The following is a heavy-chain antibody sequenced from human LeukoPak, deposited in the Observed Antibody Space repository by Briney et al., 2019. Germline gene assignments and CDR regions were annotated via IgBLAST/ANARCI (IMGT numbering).Heavy chain of an antibody. V-gene: IGHV4-59*01. D-gene: IGHD1-26*01. CDR2: IYYSGST. CDR1: GGSISSYY. CDR3: ARVRVGGSYDNWFDP. J-gene: IGHJ5*02. Sequence: SETLSLTCTVSGGSISSYYWSWIRQPPGKGLEWIGYIYYSGSTNYKPSLKSRVTISVDTSKNQFSLKLSSVTAADTAVYYCARVRVGGSYDNWFDPWGQGTLVTVSS.